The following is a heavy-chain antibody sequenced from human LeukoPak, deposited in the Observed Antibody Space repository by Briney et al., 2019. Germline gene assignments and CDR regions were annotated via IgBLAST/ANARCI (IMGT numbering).Heavy chain of an antibody. V-gene: IGHV1-2*02. J-gene: IGHJ6*03. CDR1: GYTFTGYY. D-gene: IGHD4-11*01. CDR2: INPNTAGT. CDR3: ATSAGDYRAGHYYYMGV. Sequence: ASVKVSCKASGYTFTGYYFHWVRQAPGQGLEWMGWINPNTAGTNYAQKFLGGVTLTWDTSISTAYMKLNRLTSDDTAVYYCATSAGDYRAGHYYYMGVWGKGTSVTVSS.